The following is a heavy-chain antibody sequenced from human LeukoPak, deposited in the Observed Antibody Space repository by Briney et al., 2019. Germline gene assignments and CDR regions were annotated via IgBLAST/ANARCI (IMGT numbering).Heavy chain of an antibody. CDR1: GFPFTDYV. V-gene: IGHV3-30-3*01. CDR3: ARDPVLGAPGYLDY. Sequence: PGRSLRLSCTVSGFPFTDYVIHWVRQAPGKGLEWVAVTSADESIKIYNDSVRGRFTISRDNSKNIQYLQMNSVRVEDTAVYYCARDPVLGAPGYLDYWGRGTLVTVSS. CDR2: TSADESIK. D-gene: IGHD1-26*01. J-gene: IGHJ4*02.